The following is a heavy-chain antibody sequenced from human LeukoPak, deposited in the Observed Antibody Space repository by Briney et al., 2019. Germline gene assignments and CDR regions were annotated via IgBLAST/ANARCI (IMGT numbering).Heavy chain of an antibody. V-gene: IGHV3-30*04. J-gene: IGHJ3*02. CDR3: ARETSDYAFDI. Sequence: PEGSLRLSCAASGFTFSSYAMHWVRQAPGKGLEWVAVISYDGSNKYYADSVKGRFTISRDNSKNTLYLQMNSLRAEDTAVYYCARETSDYAFDIWGQGTMVTVSS. CDR2: ISYDGSNK. CDR1: GFTFSSYA. D-gene: IGHD6-6*01.